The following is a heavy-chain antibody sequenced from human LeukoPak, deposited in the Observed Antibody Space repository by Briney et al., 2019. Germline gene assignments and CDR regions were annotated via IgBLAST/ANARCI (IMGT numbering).Heavy chain of an antibody. D-gene: IGHD2-21*02. J-gene: IGHJ3*02. CDR3: AKTYCGGDCYPPDAFDI. V-gene: IGHV3-23*01. CDR2: ISGSGGST. Sequence: PGGSLRLSCAASGFTFSSYAMSWVRQAPGKGLEWVSAISGSGGSTYYADSVKGRFTISRDNSKNTLYLQMNSLRAEDTAVYYCAKTYCGGDCYPPDAFDIWGQGTMVTVSS. CDR1: GFTFSSYA.